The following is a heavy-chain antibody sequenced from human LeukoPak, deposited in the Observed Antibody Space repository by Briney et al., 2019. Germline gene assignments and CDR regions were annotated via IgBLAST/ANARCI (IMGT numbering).Heavy chain of an antibody. V-gene: IGHV4-34*01. CDR3: ARGVVATMPFDY. D-gene: IGHD5-12*01. Sequence: PSETLSLTCAAYGGSFSGYYWSWIRQPPGKGLEWIGEINHSGSTNYNPSLKSRVTISVDTSKNQFSLKLSSVTAADTAVYYCARGVVATMPFDYWGQGTLVTVPP. CDR2: INHSGST. J-gene: IGHJ4*02. CDR1: GGSFSGYY.